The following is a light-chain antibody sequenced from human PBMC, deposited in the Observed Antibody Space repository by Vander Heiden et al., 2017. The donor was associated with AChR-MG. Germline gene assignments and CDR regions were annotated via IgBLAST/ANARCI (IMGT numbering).Light chain of an antibody. CDR3: QKYNNWTQ. CDR2: GAS. Sequence: EIVMTPSPATLAVSPGSLATLSCRSSQSVSSNLAWYQQTPGQAPRLLIYGASTRATGIPARCSGSGSGTEFTLTISSLQSEDFAVYYCQKYNNWTQFGQGTKVEIK. CDR1: QSVSSN. J-gene: IGKJ1*01. V-gene: IGKV3-15*01.